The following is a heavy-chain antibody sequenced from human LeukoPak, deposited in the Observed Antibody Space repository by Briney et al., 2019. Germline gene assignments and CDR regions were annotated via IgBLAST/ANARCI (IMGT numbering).Heavy chain of an antibody. CDR2: INEDGTIK. Sequence: GGSLRLSCAASGFTFSTSWMTWVRQAPGKELEWLGNINEDGTIKNYVDSVKGRFTTSRDNAKNSLFLQMLSLRADDTAVYYCARDSGYNTFDIWGLGTMVTVSS. CDR3: ARDSGYNTFDI. D-gene: IGHD5-18*01. J-gene: IGHJ3*02. V-gene: IGHV3-7*01. CDR1: GFTFSTSW.